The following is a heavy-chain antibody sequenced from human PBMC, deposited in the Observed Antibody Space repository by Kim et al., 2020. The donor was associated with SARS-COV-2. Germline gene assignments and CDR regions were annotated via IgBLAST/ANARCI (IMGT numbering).Heavy chain of an antibody. V-gene: IGHV4-34*01. Sequence: SETLSLTCAVYGGSFSGYYWSWIRQPPGKGLEWIGEINHSGSTNYNPSLKSRVTISVDTSKNQFSLKLSSVTAAGTAVYYWARGTRDPPGYFYGMDVWGQGTTVTVSS. J-gene: IGHJ6*02. CDR1: GGSFSGYY. CDR3: ARGTRDPPGYFYGMDV. CDR2: INHSGST.